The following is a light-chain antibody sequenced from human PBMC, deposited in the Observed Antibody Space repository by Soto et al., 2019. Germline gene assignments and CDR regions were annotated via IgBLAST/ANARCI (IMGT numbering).Light chain of an antibody. CDR1: QGIANE. V-gene: IGKV1-13*02. J-gene: IGKJ1*01. CDR3: QQYGRSPRT. CDR2: DAS. Sequence: AIQMPRSPSYLSASVGDRVTITCRASQGIANELGWYQQKPGKAPKLLIYDASGLESGVPARFSGSGSGTEFTLTISSLEPEAFALYYCQQYGRSPRTFGRGTKVDIK.